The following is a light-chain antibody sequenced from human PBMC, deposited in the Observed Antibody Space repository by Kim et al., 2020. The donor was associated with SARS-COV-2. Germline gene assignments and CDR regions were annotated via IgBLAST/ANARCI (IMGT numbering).Light chain of an antibody. J-gene: IGKJ2*01. CDR3: QQYNDWPPGDT. CDR1: QSISSY. V-gene: IGKV3-15*01. CDR2: GAS. Sequence: EIVMTQSPATLSVSPGERATLSCRASQSISSYLAWYQRKPGQAPRLLIYGASTRATGIPARFSGSGSGTEFTLTITSLQSEDFAVYYCQQYNDWPPGDTFGQGTKLAI.